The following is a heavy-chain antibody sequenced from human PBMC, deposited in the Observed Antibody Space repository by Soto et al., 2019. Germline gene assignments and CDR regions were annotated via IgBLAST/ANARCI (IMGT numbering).Heavy chain of an antibody. V-gene: IGHV3-72*01. CDR3: CRRDPSTKWPDY. J-gene: IGHJ4*01. CDR1: AVSEFSFSDQY. D-gene: IGHD2-2*01. CDR2: SRNRVNNLSA. Sequence: GGSLRLSCTVSAVSEFSFSDQYMDWVRQAPGKGLEWVGRSRNRVNNLSAAYAASVQGRFTISRDESKNTAYLQMNSLKTDDKAVCSGCRRDPSTKWPDYWDPGTLVTTSS.